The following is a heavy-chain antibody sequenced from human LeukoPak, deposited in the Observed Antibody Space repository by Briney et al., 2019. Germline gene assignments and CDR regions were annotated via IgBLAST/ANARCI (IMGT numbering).Heavy chain of an antibody. V-gene: IGHV4-34*01. J-gene: IGHJ3*02. D-gene: IGHD3-22*01. CDR1: GGSFSGYY. CDR2: IYHSGST. Sequence: SETLSLTCAVYGGSFSGYYWSWIRQPPGKGLEWIGEIYHSGSTNYNPSLKSRVTISVDKSKNQFSLKLSSVTAADTAVYYCARGGTYDSSGHDAFDIWGQGTMVTVSS. CDR3: ARGGTYDSSGHDAFDI.